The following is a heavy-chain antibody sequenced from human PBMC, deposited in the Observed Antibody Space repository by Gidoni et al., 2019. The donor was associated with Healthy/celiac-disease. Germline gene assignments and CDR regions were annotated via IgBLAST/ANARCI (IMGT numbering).Heavy chain of an antibody. V-gene: IGHV2-70*01. CDR3: ARSSVGYYDSSGYYSTNWFDP. D-gene: IGHD3-22*01. Sequence: QVTLRESGPALVKPTQTLTLTCTFSGFSLSTSGMCVSWIRQPPGKALEWLALIDWDDDKYYSTSLKTRLTISKDTSKNQVVLTMTNMDPVDTATYYCARSSVGYYDSSGYYSTNWFDPWGQGTLVTVSS. CDR1: GFSLSTSGMC. CDR2: IDWDDDK. J-gene: IGHJ5*02.